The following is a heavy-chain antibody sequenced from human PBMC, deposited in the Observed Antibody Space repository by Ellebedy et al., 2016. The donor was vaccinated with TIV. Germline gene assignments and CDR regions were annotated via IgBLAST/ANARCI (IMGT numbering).Heavy chain of an antibody. Sequence: GESLKISCAVSGFTFSTYRMSWVRQAPGQGLEWVANMNGDGNERYYVDSVEGRFTISRDNTRNSLYLQMNSLRADDTAVYYCTKDGSGTMNFWGQGTLVTVSS. CDR2: MNGDGNER. CDR3: TKDGSGTMNF. CDR1: GFTFSTYR. V-gene: IGHV3-7*01. D-gene: IGHD1-1*01. J-gene: IGHJ4*02.